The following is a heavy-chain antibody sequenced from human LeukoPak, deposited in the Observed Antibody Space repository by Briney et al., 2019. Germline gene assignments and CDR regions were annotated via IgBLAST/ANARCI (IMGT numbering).Heavy chain of an antibody. Sequence: SVKVSCKASGGTFSSYAISWVRQAPGQGLEWMGRIIPIFGTANYAQKFQGKVTITTDESTSTAYMELSSLRSEDTAVYYCARGEGASHNWNCWGQGTLVTVSS. J-gene: IGHJ4*02. CDR2: IIPIFGTA. CDR1: GGTFSSYA. D-gene: IGHD1-20*01. V-gene: IGHV1-69*05. CDR3: ARGEGASHNWNC.